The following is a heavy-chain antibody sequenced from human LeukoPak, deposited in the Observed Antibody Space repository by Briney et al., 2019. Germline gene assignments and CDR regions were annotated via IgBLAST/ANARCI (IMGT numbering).Heavy chain of an antibody. CDR3: ARGSPSYVDYLIDY. D-gene: IGHD4-17*01. V-gene: IGHV3-21*01. Sequence: PGGSLRLSCAASGFTFSIYSMNWVRQAPGKGLEWVSSISSSSSYIYYADSVKGRFTISRDNAKNSLYLQMNSLRAEDTAVYYCARGSPSYVDYLIDYWGQGTLVTVSS. CDR1: GFTFSIYS. CDR2: ISSSSSYI. J-gene: IGHJ4*02.